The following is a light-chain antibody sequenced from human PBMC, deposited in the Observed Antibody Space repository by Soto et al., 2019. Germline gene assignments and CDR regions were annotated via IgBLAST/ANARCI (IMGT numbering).Light chain of an antibody. V-gene: IGKV3-15*01. Sequence: EIVMTQSPATLSVSPGERATLSCRASQSVSSNLAWYQQKPGQAPRLLIYGASTRATGIPARFSGSGSGTEFTLTISNLQSEDYAVYYCQQYNNWPPWKFGQGTKVEIK. J-gene: IGKJ1*01. CDR3: QQYNNWPPWK. CDR2: GAS. CDR1: QSVSSN.